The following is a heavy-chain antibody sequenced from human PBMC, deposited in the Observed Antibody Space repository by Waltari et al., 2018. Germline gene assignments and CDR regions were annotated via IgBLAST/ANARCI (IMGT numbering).Heavy chain of an antibody. J-gene: IGHJ5*02. V-gene: IGHV3-9*01. D-gene: IGHD2-15*01. CDR2: ISWNSGTI. Sequence: GLEWVAGISWNSGTIVYADSVKGRFTISRNNAKNSLSLQMISLREEDSAVYYCVKDGVGYCSGDNCYSRGNWFDPWGQGTLVTVSS. CDR3: VKDGVGYCSGDNCYSRGNWFDP.